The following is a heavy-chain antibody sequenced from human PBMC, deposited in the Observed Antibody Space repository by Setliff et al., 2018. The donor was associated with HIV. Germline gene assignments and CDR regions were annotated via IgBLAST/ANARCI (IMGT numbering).Heavy chain of an antibody. D-gene: IGHD7-27*01. CDR2: IYYSGST. CDR1: GGSISSYY. J-gene: IGHJ3*02. V-gene: IGHV4-59*12. Sequence: PSETLSLTCTVSGGSISSYYWSWIRQPPGKGLEWIGYIYYSGSTYYNPSLKNRVSISVDTSKNQFSLKLSSVTAADTAVYYCARGSNWQKNDAFDIWGQGTLVTVSS. CDR3: ARGSNWQKNDAFDI.